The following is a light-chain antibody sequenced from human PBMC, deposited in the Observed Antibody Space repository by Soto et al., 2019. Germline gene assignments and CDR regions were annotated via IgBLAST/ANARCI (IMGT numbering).Light chain of an antibody. Sequence: QSVLPQPASVSGFPGQSITISCTGTNSDVGGYNYVSWYQQHPGKAPKLMIYDVSNRPSGVSNRFSGSKSGNTASLTISGLQAEDEADYYCSSYTSNTTVVFGGGTKVTVL. CDR3: SSYTSNTTVV. CDR2: DVS. CDR1: NSDVGGYNY. J-gene: IGLJ3*02. V-gene: IGLV2-14*01.